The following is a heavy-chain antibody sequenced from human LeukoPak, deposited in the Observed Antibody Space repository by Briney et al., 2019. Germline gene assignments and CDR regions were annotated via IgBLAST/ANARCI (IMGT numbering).Heavy chain of an antibody. J-gene: IGHJ4*02. CDR1: RGSISISGYW. Sequence: SETLSLTCTVSRGSISISGYWGGWIRQTPGKGLEWIGIINYSGNTYYNPSLKSRVTMSVDTSKNQFSVKLSSVTAADTAMYYCTRHKQVVGSSEIDYWGQGMLDTVSS. CDR2: INYSGNT. V-gene: IGHV4-39*01. D-gene: IGHD1-26*01. CDR3: TRHKQVVGSSEIDY.